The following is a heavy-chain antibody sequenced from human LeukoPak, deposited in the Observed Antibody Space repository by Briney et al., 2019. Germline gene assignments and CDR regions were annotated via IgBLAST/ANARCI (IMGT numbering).Heavy chain of an antibody. D-gene: IGHD2-2*01. CDR3: ARGQDCSSTSCYFDY. V-gene: IGHV4-30-4*08. Sequence: PSQTLSLTCTVSGGSISSGDYYWSWSRQPPGKGLEWIGYIYYSGSTYYNPSLKSRVTISVDTSKNQFSLKLSSVTAADTAVYYCARGQDCSSTSCYFDYWGQGTLVTVSS. CDR2: IYYSGST. CDR1: GGSISSGDYY. J-gene: IGHJ4*02.